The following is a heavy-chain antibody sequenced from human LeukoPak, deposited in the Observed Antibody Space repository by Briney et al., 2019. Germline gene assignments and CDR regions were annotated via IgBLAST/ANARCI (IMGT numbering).Heavy chain of an antibody. CDR3: ASWGATVTTSF. V-gene: IGHV3-21*01. CDR2: MSSSSRYI. Sequence: GGSLRLSCAASGFSSSSYSMNWVRQAPGKGLEWVSSMSSSSRYIYYADSVKGRFTISRDNAKNSLYLQMNSLRAEDTAVYYCASWGATVTTSFWGQGTLVTVSS. J-gene: IGHJ4*02. D-gene: IGHD4-11*01. CDR1: GFSSSSYS.